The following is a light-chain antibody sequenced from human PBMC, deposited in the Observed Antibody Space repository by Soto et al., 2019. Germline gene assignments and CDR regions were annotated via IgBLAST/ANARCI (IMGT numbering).Light chain of an antibody. CDR2: VAS. J-gene: IGKJ5*01. V-gene: IGKV3-11*01. CDR3: QRRIDSLT. CDR1: QSVYVN. Sequence: EVVMTQSPSTLSVSLGDRVTLSCRASQSVYVNVDWYQQKPGQAPMLLIYVASNWATGVPARFSGSGSGTDFTLTISILEPEDFAVYYCQRRIDSLTFGQGTRLEIK.